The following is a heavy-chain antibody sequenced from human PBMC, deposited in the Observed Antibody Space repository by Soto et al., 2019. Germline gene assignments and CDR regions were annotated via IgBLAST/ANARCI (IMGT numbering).Heavy chain of an antibody. D-gene: IGHD6-19*01. CDR3: AKDAPRRSGWYHFDY. J-gene: IGHJ4*02. CDR2: ISASGDRT. V-gene: IGHV3-23*01. CDR1: GFTFNNYD. Sequence: VQILESGGGLVQPGGSLRLSCVASGFTFNNYDVCWVRQVPGKGLEWVSGISASGDRTYYVDSVKGRFSISRDNSKNTLYLQMNSLRAEDTAVYYCAKDAPRRSGWYHFDYWGQGTLVTVSS.